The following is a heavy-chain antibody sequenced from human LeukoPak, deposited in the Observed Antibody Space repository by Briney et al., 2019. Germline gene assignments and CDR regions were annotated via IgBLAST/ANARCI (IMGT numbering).Heavy chain of an antibody. CDR1: GFTVSSNY. CDR3: ARSEDYGDYHDPFDY. D-gene: IGHD4-17*01. V-gene: IGHV3-66*01. Sequence: GGSLRLSCAASGFTVSSNYMSWVRQAPGKGLEWVSVIYSGGSTYYADSVKGRFTISRHNSKNTLYLQMNSLRAEDTAVYYCARSEDYGDYHDPFDYWGQGTLVTVSS. J-gene: IGHJ4*02. CDR2: IYSGGST.